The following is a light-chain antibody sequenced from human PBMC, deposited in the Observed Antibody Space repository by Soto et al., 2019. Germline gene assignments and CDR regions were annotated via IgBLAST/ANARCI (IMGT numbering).Light chain of an antibody. CDR1: RGIGNY. CDR2: AAS. J-gene: IGKJ4*01. CDR3: QKYDDAPLS. Sequence: DIQVTQSPSSLSASVGDRVTITCRASRGIGNYLAWYQQKPGKAPNLLIYAASALQSGVSSRFSGSGSGTDFTLTISSLQPGDVATYYCQKYDDAPLSFGGGTKVDIK. V-gene: IGKV1-27*01.